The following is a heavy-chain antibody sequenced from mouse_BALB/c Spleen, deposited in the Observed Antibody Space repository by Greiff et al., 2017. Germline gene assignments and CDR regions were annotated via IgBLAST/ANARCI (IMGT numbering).Heavy chain of an antibody. CDR1: GFTFNTYA. Sequence: EVQLVESGGGLVQPKGSLKLSCAASGFTFNTYAMNWVRQAPGQGLEWVARIRSKSNNYATYYDDSVKDRFTISRDDSQSMLYLQMNNLKTEDTAMDYCVRYYDGDAKGVHYYAMDYWGQGTSVTVSS. CDR2: IRSKSNNYAT. V-gene: IGHV10-1*02. D-gene: IGHD2-13*01. J-gene: IGHJ4*01. CDR3: VRYYDGDAKGVHYYAMDY.